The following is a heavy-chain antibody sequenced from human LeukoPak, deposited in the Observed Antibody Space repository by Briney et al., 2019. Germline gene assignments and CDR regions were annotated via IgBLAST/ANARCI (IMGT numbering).Heavy chain of an antibody. V-gene: IGHV4-30-4*01. Sequence: PSETLSLTCTVSGGSISSGDYYWSWIRQPPGKGLEWIGYIYYSGSTYYNPSPKSRVTISVDTSKNQFSLKLSSVTAADTAVYYCARATSPIVVVPAAIIFDYWGQGTLVTVSS. CDR2: IYYSGST. J-gene: IGHJ4*02. D-gene: IGHD2-2*01. CDR1: GGSISSGDYY. CDR3: ARATSPIVVVPAAIIFDY.